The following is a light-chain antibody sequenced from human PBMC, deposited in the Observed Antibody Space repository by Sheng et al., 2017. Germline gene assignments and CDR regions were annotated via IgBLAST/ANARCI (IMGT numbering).Light chain of an antibody. J-gene: IGKJ4*01. CDR1: QSVSSSY. CDR2: DAS. V-gene: IGKV3-20*01. CDR3: QQYSRWPVP. Sequence: PGERVTLSCRASQSVSSSYLTWYQQKPGQAPRLLIYDASNRATDIPARFSGSGSGTDFTLTITSLQSEDFAVYYCQQYSRWPVPFGGGTKVEIK.